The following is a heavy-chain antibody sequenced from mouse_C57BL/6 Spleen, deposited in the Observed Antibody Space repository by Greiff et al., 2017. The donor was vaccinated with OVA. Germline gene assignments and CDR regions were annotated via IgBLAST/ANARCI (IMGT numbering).Heavy chain of an antibody. V-gene: IGHV1-5*01. CDR1: GYTFPSYW. Sequence: VQLQQSGTVLARPGASVNMSCKTSGYTFPSYWMHWVTPRPGQGLEWIGAIYPGNSDTSYNQQFTGKAKLTAVTSASTAYMELSSLTNEDSAVYYCAGAWFAYWGQGTLVTVSA. CDR3: AGAWFAY. J-gene: IGHJ3*01. CDR2: IYPGNSDT.